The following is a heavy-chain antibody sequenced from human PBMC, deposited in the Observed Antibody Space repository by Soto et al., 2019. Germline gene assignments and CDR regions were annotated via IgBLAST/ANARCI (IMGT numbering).Heavy chain of an antibody. CDR1: GDSFSSKSAA. CDR2: TYYRFKWYN. J-gene: IGHJ4*02. V-gene: IGHV6-1*01. D-gene: IGHD1-1*01. CDR3: ARVVLDARAAQLHSFDY. Sequence: SQTLSRTCSISGDSFSSKSAAWNWIIQSPSRGLEWLGRTYYRFKWYNEYAVSVKSRITINPDTSKNQFSLQLNSVTPDDTAVYYCARVVLDARAAQLHSFDYWGQGTLVTVSS.